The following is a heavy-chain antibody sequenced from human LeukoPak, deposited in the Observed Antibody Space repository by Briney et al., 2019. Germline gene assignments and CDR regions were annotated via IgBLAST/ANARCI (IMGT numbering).Heavy chain of an antibody. Sequence: SETLSLTCTVSGGSISSHFWSWIRLPPGKGLEWIGYFSDRGGPNYNPSLKSRVTISGDTSKNQVSLKLRSVTAADTAIYYCARDYDYFGYWGQGTQVTVSS. D-gene: IGHD3-16*01. CDR1: GGSISSHF. J-gene: IGHJ4*02. CDR3: ARDYDYFGY. V-gene: IGHV4-59*11. CDR2: FSDRGGP.